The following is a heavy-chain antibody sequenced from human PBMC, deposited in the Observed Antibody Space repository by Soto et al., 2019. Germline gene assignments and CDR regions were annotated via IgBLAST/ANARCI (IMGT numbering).Heavy chain of an antibody. CDR3: ARDGIQLWLSARDRFDP. D-gene: IGHD5-18*01. CDR1: GGAFRGYY. J-gene: IGHJ5*02. Sequence: SETLSLTWAVYGGAFRGYYWSWIPPPPRKGLEGIGEINHSGSTNYNPSLKSRVTISVDTSKNQFSLNLSSVTAADTAVYFCARDGIQLWLSARDRFDPWGQGTLVTLSS. CDR2: INHSGST. V-gene: IGHV4-34*01.